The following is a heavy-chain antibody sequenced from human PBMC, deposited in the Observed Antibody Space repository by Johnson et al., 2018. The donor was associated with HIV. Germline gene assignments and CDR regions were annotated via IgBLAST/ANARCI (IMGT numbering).Heavy chain of an antibody. D-gene: IGHD1-1*01. CDR1: GFTVSSNY. CDR3: ARDRTPNRAAFDI. Sequence: VQLVESGGGLVQPGGSLRLSCAASGFTVSSNYMSWVRQAPGKGLEWVSVIYSGGSTYYADSVKGRFTISRDNSKNTLYLQMKSLRAEDTAVYYCARDRTPNRAAFDIWGQGTMVTVSS. V-gene: IGHV3-66*01. CDR2: IYSGGST. J-gene: IGHJ3*02.